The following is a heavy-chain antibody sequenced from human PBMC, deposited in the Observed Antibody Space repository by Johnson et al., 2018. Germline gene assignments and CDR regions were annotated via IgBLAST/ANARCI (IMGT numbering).Heavy chain of an antibody. D-gene: IGHD3-9*01. Sequence: QVQLVQSGGGLVKPGGSLRLSCAASGFTFSDYYMSWIRQAPGKGLEWVSYISSSGSTIHYADSVKGRFTISRDNAKNSLYLQMNSLKTEDTAVYYCTTAGLTGGIFQHWGQGTLVTVSS. CDR1: GFTFSDYY. CDR3: TTAGLTGGIFQH. CDR2: ISSSGSTI. V-gene: IGHV3-11*01. J-gene: IGHJ1*01.